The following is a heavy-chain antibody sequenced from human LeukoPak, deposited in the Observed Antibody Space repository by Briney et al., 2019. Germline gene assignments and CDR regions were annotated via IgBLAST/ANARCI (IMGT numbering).Heavy chain of an antibody. D-gene: IGHD1-26*01. CDR3: ARDYSGSNDY. Sequence: WPSWRVSCRASGYTFTNYFMHWWRQAPGQRLEWMGWINAGNGNTKYSQNFQGRVTITRDTSASTAYMELSSLRSEDTAVYYCARDYSGSNDYWGQGTLVTVSS. V-gene: IGHV1-3*01. CDR2: INAGNGNT. CDR1: GYTFTNYF. J-gene: IGHJ4*02.